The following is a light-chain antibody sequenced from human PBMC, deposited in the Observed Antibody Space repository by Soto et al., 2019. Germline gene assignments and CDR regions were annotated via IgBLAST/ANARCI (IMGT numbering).Light chain of an antibody. CDR3: QSYDSCLSGVV. J-gene: IGLJ2*01. CDR1: SSNIGAGYD. V-gene: IGLV1-40*01. Sequence: QSVLTQPPSVSGAPGQRVTISCTGSSSNIGAGYDVHWYQQLPGTAPKLLIYGNSNRPSGVPDRFSGSKSGTSASLAITGLQAEDEADYYCQSYDSCLSGVVCGGGTQLTVL. CDR2: GNS.